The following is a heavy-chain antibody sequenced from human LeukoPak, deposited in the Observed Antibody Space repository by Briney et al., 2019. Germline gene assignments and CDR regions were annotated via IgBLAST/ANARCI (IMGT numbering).Heavy chain of an antibody. CDR3: ARLERGVLKIFDY. V-gene: IGHV4-61*08. CDR1: GGSISSGGYY. Sequence: SETLSLTCTVSGGSISSGGYYWSRIRQPPGKGLEWIGYIYHSGSTNYNPSLKSRVTISVDTSKNQFSLKLNSVTAADTAVYYRARLERGVLKIFDYWGQGTLVTVSS. CDR2: IYHSGST. D-gene: IGHD2-8*01. J-gene: IGHJ4*02.